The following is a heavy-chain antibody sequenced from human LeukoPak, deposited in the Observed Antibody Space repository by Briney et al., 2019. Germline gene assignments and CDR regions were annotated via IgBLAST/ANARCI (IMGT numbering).Heavy chain of an antibody. CDR1: GFTFSNYA. CDR2: ITRFTGTT. Sequence: GGSLRLSCAASGFTFSNYAMTWVRQAPGRGLEWISTITRFTGTTYYADSVKGRFTISRGDSNNTLYLQMNNLRAGDTAVYYCAKDLGDDIAVAGTPFDYWGQGTLVTVSS. D-gene: IGHD6-19*01. CDR3: AKDLGDDIAVAGTPFDY. J-gene: IGHJ4*02. V-gene: IGHV3-23*01.